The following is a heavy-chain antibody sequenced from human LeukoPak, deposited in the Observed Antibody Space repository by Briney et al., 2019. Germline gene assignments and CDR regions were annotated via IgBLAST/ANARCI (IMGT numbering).Heavy chain of an antibody. D-gene: IGHD3-10*01. J-gene: IGHJ4*02. CDR2: IYSGGST. V-gene: IGHV3-53*01. CDR3: YYSGSIFGRSGIED. CDR1: GVTVSNNY. Sequence: GGSLRLSCAASGVTVSNNYMSWVRQAPGKGLEWVSVIYSGGSTYYADSVKGRFTISRDNSKNTLYLQMNSLRAEDTAVYYCYYSGSIFGRSGIEDWGQGTLVTVSS.